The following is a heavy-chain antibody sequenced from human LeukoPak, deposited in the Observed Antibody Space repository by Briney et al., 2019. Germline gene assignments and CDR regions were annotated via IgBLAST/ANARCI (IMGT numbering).Heavy chain of an antibody. CDR2: INHSGST. D-gene: IGHD6-6*01. Sequence: SETLSLTCSVSGYSISSGYYWSWIRQPPGKGLEWIGEINHSGSTNYNPSLKSRVTISVDTSKNQFSLKLSSVTAADTAVYYCARANEYRWFDPWGQGTLVSVYS. CDR1: GYSISSGYY. J-gene: IGHJ5*02. V-gene: IGHV4-38-2*02. CDR3: ARANEYRWFDP.